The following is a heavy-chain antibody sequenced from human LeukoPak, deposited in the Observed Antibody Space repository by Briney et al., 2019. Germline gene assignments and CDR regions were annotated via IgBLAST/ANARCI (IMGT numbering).Heavy chain of an antibody. CDR1: GYTFTDYY. J-gene: IGHJ4*02. CDR3: ARATDISSWYLAY. CDR2: INPNSGGT. Sequence: WASVKVSCKASGYTFTDYYIHWVRQAPGQGLEWMGWINPNSGGTNYAQNFQGRVTMTRDTSISTAYMELSRLTSDDTAVYYCARATDISSWYLAYWGQGTLVTVSS. D-gene: IGHD6-13*01. V-gene: IGHV1-2*02.